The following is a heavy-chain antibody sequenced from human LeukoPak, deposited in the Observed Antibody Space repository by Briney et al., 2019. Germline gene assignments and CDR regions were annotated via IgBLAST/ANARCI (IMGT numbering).Heavy chain of an antibody. D-gene: IGHD4-23*01. CDR3: ARERSSSGGHNWFDP. Sequence: SETLSLTCAVYGGSFSGYYWSWIRQPPEKGLEWIGSVYYTGVTSTNPFFRSRMSISVDTSKNQFSLNLTSVTAADAAVYYCARERSSSGGHNWFDPWGRGTLVTVSS. V-gene: IGHV4-34*01. J-gene: IGHJ5*02. CDR2: VYYTGVT. CDR1: GGSFSGYY.